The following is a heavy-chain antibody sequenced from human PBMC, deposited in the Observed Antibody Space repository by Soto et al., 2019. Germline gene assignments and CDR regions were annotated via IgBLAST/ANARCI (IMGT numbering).Heavy chain of an antibody. Sequence: SETLSLTCTVSGGSISSGGYYWSWIRQHPGKGLEWIGYIYYSGSTYYNPSLKSRVTISVDTSKNQFSLKLSSVTAADTAVYYCARGSGFEAQSLYFGRNWFDPWGQGTLVTVSS. D-gene: IGHD3-10*01. J-gene: IGHJ5*02. V-gene: IGHV4-31*03. CDR2: IYYSGST. CDR3: ARGSGFEAQSLYFGRNWFDP. CDR1: GGSISSGGYY.